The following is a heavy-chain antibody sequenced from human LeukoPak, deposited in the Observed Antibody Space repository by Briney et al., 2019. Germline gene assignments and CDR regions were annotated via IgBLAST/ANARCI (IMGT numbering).Heavy chain of an antibody. CDR2: IKQDGSEK. V-gene: IGHV3-7*03. CDR1: GFTFSSYW. Sequence: GGSLRLSCAASGFTFSSYWMSWVRQAPGKGMEWVANIKQDGSEKYYVDSVKGRFTISRDKAKNSLYLQMSSLTAEDTAVYYCASDLEEAVAVPVYYWGQGALFTVSS. CDR3: ASDLEEAVAVPVYY. D-gene: IGHD6-19*01. J-gene: IGHJ4*02.